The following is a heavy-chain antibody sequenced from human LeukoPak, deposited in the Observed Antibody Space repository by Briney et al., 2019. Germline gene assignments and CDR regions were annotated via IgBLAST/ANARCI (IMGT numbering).Heavy chain of an antibody. CDR3: VTTWIAAHNYFDY. Sequence: GGSLRLSCAASGFTFSSYDMSWVRQAPGKGLEWVSAISGSGGSTYYADSVKGRFTISRDNSKNTLYLQMDSLRAEDTAEYYCVTTWIAAHNYFDYWGQGTLVTVSS. V-gene: IGHV3-23*01. CDR2: ISGSGGST. D-gene: IGHD6-6*01. J-gene: IGHJ4*02. CDR1: GFTFSSYD.